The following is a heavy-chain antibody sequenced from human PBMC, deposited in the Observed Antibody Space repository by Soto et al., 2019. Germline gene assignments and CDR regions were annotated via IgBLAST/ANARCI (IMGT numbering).Heavy chain of an antibody. Sequence: EVQLVESGGGLVKPGGSLRLSCAASGFTFSSYNMNWVRQAPGKGLEWVSSISSSSTYIYYEDSVKGRFTISRDNAKNTPYPERNRLRAEDTAVYYCERGWLRDAWGNWCQGTGVSVSS. CDR1: GFTFSSYN. J-gene: IGHJ4*02. V-gene: IGHV3-21*01. D-gene: IGHD5-12*01. CDR2: ISSSSTYI. CDR3: ERGWLRDAWGN.